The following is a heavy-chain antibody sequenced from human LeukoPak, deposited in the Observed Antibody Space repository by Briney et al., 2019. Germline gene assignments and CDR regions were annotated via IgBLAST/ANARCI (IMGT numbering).Heavy chain of an antibody. V-gene: IGHV1-69*05. D-gene: IGHD2-15*01. J-gene: IGHJ4*02. CDR1: GYTFTSYG. Sequence: ASVKVSCKASGYTFTSYGISWVRQAPGQGLERMGRIIPIFGTANYAQKFQGRVTITTDESTSTAYMELSSLRSEDTAVYYCARGDVVVVAALDYWGQGTLVTVSS. CDR2: IIPIFGTA. CDR3: ARGDVVVVAALDY.